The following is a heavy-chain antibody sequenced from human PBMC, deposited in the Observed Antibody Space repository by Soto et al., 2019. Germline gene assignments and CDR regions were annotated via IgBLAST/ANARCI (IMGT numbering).Heavy chain of an antibody. CDR3: AKDLRRGFTVTTGNHYYYYGMDV. CDR2: ISGSGGST. D-gene: IGHD4-17*01. Sequence: GGSLRLSCAASGFTFSSYAMSWVRLAPGKGLEWVSAISGSGGSTYYADSVKGRFTISRDNSKNTLYLQMNSLRAEDTAVYYCAKDLRRGFTVTTGNHYYYYGMDVWGQGTTVTVSS. J-gene: IGHJ6*02. CDR1: GFTFSSYA. V-gene: IGHV3-23*01.